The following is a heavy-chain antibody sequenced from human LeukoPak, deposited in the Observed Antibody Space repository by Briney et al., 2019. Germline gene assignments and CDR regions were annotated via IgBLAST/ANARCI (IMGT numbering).Heavy chain of an antibody. Sequence: SETLSLTCTVSGGSISSYYWSWIRQPPGKGLEWIEYIYYSGRTNYNPSLKGRVTISVDTSKNQFSLKLRSVTAADTAVYYCARGLQWELLGAFDIWGQGTMVTVSS. D-gene: IGHD1-26*01. CDR3: ARGLQWELLGAFDI. CDR1: GGSISSYY. CDR2: IYYSGRT. V-gene: IGHV4-59*01. J-gene: IGHJ3*02.